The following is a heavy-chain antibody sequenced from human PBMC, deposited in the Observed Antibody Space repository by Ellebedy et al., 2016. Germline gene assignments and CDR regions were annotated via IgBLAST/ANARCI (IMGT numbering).Heavy chain of an antibody. V-gene: IGHV3-30*18. CDR3: AKDPVVVVITTGDY. D-gene: IGHD3-22*01. Sequence: GESLKISXAASGFSFSSYIMYWVRQAPGKGLEWVALISYDGRKQHYTDSVKGRFTVSRDNSKNRLYLQMNWLRVDDTAMYYCAKDPVVVVITTGDYWGQGTLVTVSS. CDR1: GFSFSSYI. CDR2: ISYDGRKQ. J-gene: IGHJ4*02.